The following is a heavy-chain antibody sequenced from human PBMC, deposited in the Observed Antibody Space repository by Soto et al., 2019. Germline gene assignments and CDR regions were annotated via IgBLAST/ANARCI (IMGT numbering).Heavy chain of an antibody. Sequence: ASVKVSCKTSGYTFSDYGISWVRQAPGQGLEWMGWINTFNGNTKYEQKFQGRVTFSIDTSTRTVFLELTSLKTEDTAVYYCTTGPDDDSGHHNRFDYWGQGTLVTVS. CDR2: INTFNGNT. CDR3: TTGPDDDSGHHNRFDY. D-gene: IGHD3-22*01. J-gene: IGHJ4*02. V-gene: IGHV1-18*01. CDR1: GYTFSDYG.